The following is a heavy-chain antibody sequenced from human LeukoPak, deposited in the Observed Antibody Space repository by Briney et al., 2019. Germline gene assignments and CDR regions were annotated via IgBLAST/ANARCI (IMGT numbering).Heavy chain of an antibody. V-gene: IGHV4-34*01. D-gene: IGHD3-10*01. CDR1: GGSFSGYY. CDR3: ARIRWYYGSGSYDY. J-gene: IGHJ4*02. CDR2: INHSGST. Sequence: SETLSLTCAVYGGSFSGYYWSWIRQPPGKGLEWIGEINHSGSTNYNPSLKSRVTISVDTSKNQFSLKLSSVTAADTAVYYCARIRWYYGSGSYDYWGQGTLVTVSS.